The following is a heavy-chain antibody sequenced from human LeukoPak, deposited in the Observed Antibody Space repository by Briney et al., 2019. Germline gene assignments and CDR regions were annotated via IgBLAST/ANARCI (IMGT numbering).Heavy chain of an antibody. Sequence: ASVKVSCKASGYTFTGYYMHWVRQAPGQGLEWMGWISAYNGNTNYAQKLQGRVTMTTDTSTSTAYMELRSLRSDDTAVYYCARAVAQYYFDPWGQGTLVTVSS. CDR1: GYTFTGYY. CDR2: ISAYNGNT. J-gene: IGHJ5*02. CDR3: ARAVAQYYFDP. V-gene: IGHV1-18*04. D-gene: IGHD3-10*01.